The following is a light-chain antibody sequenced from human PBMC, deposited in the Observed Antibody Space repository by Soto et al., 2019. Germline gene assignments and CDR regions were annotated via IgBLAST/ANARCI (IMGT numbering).Light chain of an antibody. J-gene: IGKJ1*01. CDR1: QSVSSSY. Sequence: EIVLTQSPGTLSLSPGKRATLSCRASQSVSSSYLAWYQQKPGQAPRLLIYGASSRATGIPDRFSGSGSGTDFTLTISRLEPEDVAVYYCQQYGSSPPVTFGQGTKVEIK. V-gene: IGKV3-20*01. CDR3: QQYGSSPPVT. CDR2: GAS.